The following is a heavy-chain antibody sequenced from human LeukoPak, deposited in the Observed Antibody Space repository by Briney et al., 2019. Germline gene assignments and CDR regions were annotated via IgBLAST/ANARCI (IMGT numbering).Heavy chain of an antibody. Sequence: SETLSLTCNVSGYSISSGYYWGWIRQPPGKALEWIGTTFHSGSPNYNPSLKSRVTISMDTSKNQFSLKLSSVTAADTAFYYCARDAGGDFDYWGQGTLVTVSS. J-gene: IGHJ4*02. D-gene: IGHD2-21*01. CDR1: GYSISSGYY. CDR2: TFHSGSP. CDR3: ARDAGGDFDY. V-gene: IGHV4-38-2*02.